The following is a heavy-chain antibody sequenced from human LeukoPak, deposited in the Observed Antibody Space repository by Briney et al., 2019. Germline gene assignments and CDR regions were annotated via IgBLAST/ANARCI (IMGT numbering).Heavy chain of an antibody. CDR1: GGSISSSSYY. V-gene: IGHV4-39*01. CDR2: IYYSGST. D-gene: IGHD1-26*01. J-gene: IGHJ6*03. CDR3: ASGAYSYYYMDV. Sequence: SETLSLTCTVSGGSISSSSYYWGWIRQPPGKGLEWIGSIYYSGSTYYNPSLKSRVTISVGTSKNQFSLKLSSVTAADTAVYYCASGAYSYYYMDVWGKGTTVTISS.